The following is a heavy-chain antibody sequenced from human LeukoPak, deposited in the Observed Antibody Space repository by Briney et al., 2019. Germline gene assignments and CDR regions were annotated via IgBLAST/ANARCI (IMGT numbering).Heavy chain of an antibody. Sequence: SETLSLTCAVYGGSFRGYYWSWIRQPPGKGLEWIGEINHSGSTNYNPSLKSRVTISVDTSKNQFSLKLSSVTAADTAVYYCASGGYCSGSSCYSPPAYWGQGTLVTVSS. CDR2: INHSGST. D-gene: IGHD2-15*01. V-gene: IGHV4-34*01. J-gene: IGHJ4*02. CDR3: ASGGYCSGSSCYSPPAY. CDR1: GGSFRGYY.